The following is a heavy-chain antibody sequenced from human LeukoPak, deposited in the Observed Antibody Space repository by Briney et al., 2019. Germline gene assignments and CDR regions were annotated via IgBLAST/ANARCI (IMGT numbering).Heavy chain of an antibody. Sequence: ASVKVSCKASGYTFSSYYMHWVRRAPGHGLEWMGIINPTGGSTNYAQELQGRVTMTRDTSTSTVYMGLSSLRSEDTAVYYCARDGVAGVYYFDYWGQGTLVTVSS. CDR3: ARDGVAGVYYFDY. J-gene: IGHJ4*02. V-gene: IGHV1-46*01. D-gene: IGHD3-3*01. CDR1: GYTFSSYY. CDR2: INPTGGST.